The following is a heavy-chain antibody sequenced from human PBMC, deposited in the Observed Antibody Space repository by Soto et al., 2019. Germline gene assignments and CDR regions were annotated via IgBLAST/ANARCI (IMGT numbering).Heavy chain of an antibody. CDR1: ADTFSHCA. CDR2: IIPTFGRT. Sequence: TVEVSCQASADTFSHCAIMWVRQAPGKGLEWMGKIIPTFGRTNYAQKFQGRLTISADDSTSTAYMELSSLVSEDTAVYYCARDPLSSFAMDVWGQGTKVTFS. V-gene: IGHV1-69*15. D-gene: IGHD3-10*02. CDR3: ARDPLSSFAMDV. J-gene: IGHJ6*02.